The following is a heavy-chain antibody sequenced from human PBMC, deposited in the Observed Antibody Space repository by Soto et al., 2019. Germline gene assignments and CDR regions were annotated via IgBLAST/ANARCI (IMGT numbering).Heavy chain of an antibody. CDR2: ISYDGSNK. D-gene: IGHD2-15*01. CDR3: AKGGDVVVVAATDNWFDP. Sequence: GGSLILSCAASGFTFSSYGMHWVRQAPGKGLEWVAVISYDGSNKYYADSVKGRFTISRDNSKNTLYLQMNSLRAEDTAVYYCAKGGDVVVVAATDNWFDPWGQGTLVTVSS. J-gene: IGHJ5*02. CDR1: GFTFSSYG. V-gene: IGHV3-30*18.